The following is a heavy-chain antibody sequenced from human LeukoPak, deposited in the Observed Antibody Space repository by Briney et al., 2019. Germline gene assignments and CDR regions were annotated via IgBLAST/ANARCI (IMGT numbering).Heavy chain of an antibody. CDR2: INSDGSST. Sequence: PGGSLRLSCAASGFTFSSYWMHWVRQAPGKGLVWVSRINSDGSSTSYADSVKGRFTISRDNAKNTLYLQMNSLRAEDTTVYYCARDLAPNYYYYYMDVWGKGTTVTVSS. J-gene: IGHJ6*03. V-gene: IGHV3-74*01. CDR1: GFTFSSYW. CDR3: ARDLAPNYYYYYMDV.